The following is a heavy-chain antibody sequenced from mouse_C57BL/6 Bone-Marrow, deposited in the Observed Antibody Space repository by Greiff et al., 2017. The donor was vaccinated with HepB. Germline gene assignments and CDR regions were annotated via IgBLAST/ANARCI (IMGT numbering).Heavy chain of an antibody. CDR3: AISPLYYSNYDYAMDY. V-gene: IGHV1-74*01. CDR2: IHPSDSDT. Sequence: VQLQQPGAELVKPGASVKVSCKASGYTFTSYWMHWVKQRPGQGLEWIGRIHPSDSDTNYNQKFKGKATFTLDKSSSTAYMQLSSLTSEDSAVYYCAISPLYYSNYDYAMDYWGQGTSGTVSS. CDR1: GYTFTSYW. J-gene: IGHJ4*01. D-gene: IGHD2-5*01.